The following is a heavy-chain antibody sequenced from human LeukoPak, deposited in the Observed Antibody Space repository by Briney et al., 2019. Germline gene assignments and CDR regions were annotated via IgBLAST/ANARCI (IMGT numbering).Heavy chain of an antibody. Sequence: GGSLRLSCAASGFTFSNYNMHSVRQAPGKGLECISYISSSSTTIYNGDSVKGRFTISRDNAKNSLFLQMNSLRAEDTAVYYCARENYVDLFDFWGQGTLVTVSS. D-gene: IGHD4-17*01. CDR3: ARENYVDLFDF. J-gene: IGHJ4*02. CDR1: GFTFSNYN. V-gene: IGHV3-48*01. CDR2: ISSSSTTI.